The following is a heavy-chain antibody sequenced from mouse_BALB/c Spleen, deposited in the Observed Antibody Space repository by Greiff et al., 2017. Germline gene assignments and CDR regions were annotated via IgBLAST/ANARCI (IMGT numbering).Heavy chain of an antibody. CDR2: ISSGGSYT. CDR3: ARHKRTELGGYYFDY. J-gene: IGHJ2*01. D-gene: IGHD4-1*01. CDR1: GFTFSSYG. V-gene: IGHV5-6*01. Sequence: EVQRVESGGDLVKPGGSLKLSCAASGFTFSSYGMSWVRQTPDKRLEWVATISSGGSYTYYPDSVKGRFTISRDNAKNTLYLQMSSLKSEDTAMYYCARHKRTELGGYYFDYWVQGTTLTVSS.